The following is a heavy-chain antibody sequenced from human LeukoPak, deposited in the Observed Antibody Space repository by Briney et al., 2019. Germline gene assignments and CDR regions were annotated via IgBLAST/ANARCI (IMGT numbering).Heavy chain of an antibody. V-gene: IGHV3-23*01. Sequence: GGSLRLSWAAAGFTFSSYAMSWVRQAAGKGLEWVSAISGSGGSTYYADSVKGRFTISRDNSKNTLYLQMNSLRAEDTAVYYCAKAIDWLLRVGGDYWGQGTLVTVSP. CDR1: GFTFSSYA. D-gene: IGHD3-9*01. CDR3: AKAIDWLLRVGGDY. J-gene: IGHJ4*02. CDR2: ISGSGGST.